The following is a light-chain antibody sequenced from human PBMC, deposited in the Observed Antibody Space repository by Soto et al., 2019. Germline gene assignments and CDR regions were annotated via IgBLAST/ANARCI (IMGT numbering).Light chain of an antibody. Sequence: QSALTQPSSESGSPGQSITISCTGTSSDIGAYNYVSWYQQHPGKAPKLMIYDVNIRPSGVSNRFSGSKSGNTASLTISGLQAEDEADYYCTSWTTSTTMIFGGGTKLTVL. J-gene: IGLJ2*01. V-gene: IGLV2-14*03. CDR1: SSDIGAYNY. CDR3: TSWTTSTTMI. CDR2: DVN.